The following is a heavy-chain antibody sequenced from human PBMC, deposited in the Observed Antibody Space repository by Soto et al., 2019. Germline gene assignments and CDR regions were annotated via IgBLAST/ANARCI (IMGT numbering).Heavy chain of an antibody. CDR2: ISGNLSTT. CDR3: SITIIPAADSHYGTDV. J-gene: IGHJ6*02. V-gene: IGHV3-23*01. D-gene: IGHD2-2*01. Sequence: GGSLRLSCAASGFTFSSYAMTLVRQSPGKGLEWVSAISGNLSTTFYADSVRGRFTISRDNSKNMLFMHMHSLRTEDSAVYSCSITIIPAADSHYGTDVWDQGTTVTVSS. CDR1: GFTFSSYA.